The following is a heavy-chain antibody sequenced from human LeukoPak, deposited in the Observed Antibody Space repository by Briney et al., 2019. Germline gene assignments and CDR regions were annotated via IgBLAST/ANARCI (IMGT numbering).Heavy chain of an antibody. D-gene: IGHD3-3*01. J-gene: IGHJ3*01. V-gene: IGHV4-4*09. Sequence: PSETLSLTCAVSGVSISPYYWAWIRQPPGKGLEWIGYIHTSGSNNQYPSLKSRVTISVDKSKNHFSLRLTSVTATDTAVYYCARLSAAVHLGAFDLWGQGTMVTVSS. CDR3: ARLSAAVHLGAFDL. CDR2: IHTSGSN. CDR1: GVSISPYY.